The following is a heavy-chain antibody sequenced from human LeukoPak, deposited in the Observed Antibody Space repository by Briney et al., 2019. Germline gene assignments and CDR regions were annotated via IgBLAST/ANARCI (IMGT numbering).Heavy chain of an antibody. V-gene: IGHV4-34*01. Sequence: LRLSCAASGFTFSDYYMSWIRQPPGKGLEWIGEINHSGSTNYNPSLKSRVTISVDTSKNQFSLKLSSVTAADTAVYYCARAFAGLGAFDIWGQGTMVTVSS. CDR2: INHSGST. CDR1: GFTFSDYY. D-gene: IGHD6-13*01. J-gene: IGHJ3*02. CDR3: ARAFAGLGAFDI.